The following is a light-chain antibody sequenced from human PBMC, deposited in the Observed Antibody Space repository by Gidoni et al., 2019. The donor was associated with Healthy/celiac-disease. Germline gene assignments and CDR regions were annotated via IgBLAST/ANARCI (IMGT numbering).Light chain of an antibody. Sequence: QSALTQPAAVSVSPGQSITISCTGTSSDVGGYNYVSWYQQHPGKAPKLMIYDVSNRPSGVSNRFSGSKSGNTASLTISGLQAEDEADYYCSSYTGSSTSVVFGGGTKLTVL. CDR3: SSYTGSSTSVV. J-gene: IGLJ2*01. V-gene: IGLV2-14*01. CDR2: DVS. CDR1: SSDVGGYNY.